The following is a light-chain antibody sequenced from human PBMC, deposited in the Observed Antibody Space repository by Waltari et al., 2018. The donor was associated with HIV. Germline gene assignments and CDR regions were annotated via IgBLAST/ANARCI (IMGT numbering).Light chain of an antibody. Sequence: SYELTQPPSVSVSPGQTARLTCSGNALPKQYAYWYQQKPGQAPVLVIYKDSERPSGIPERFSGSSSGTTVTLTISGVQAEDEADYYCQSADSSGTPVFGGGTKLTVL. J-gene: IGLJ2*01. V-gene: IGLV3-25*03. CDR1: ALPKQY. CDR2: KDS. CDR3: QSADSSGTPV.